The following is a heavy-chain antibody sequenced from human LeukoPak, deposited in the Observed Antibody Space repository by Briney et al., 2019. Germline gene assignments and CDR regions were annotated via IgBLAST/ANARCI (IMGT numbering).Heavy chain of an antibody. CDR2: IRYDGSNT. J-gene: IGHJ5*02. V-gene: IGHV3-30*02. Sequence: PGGSLRLSCAASGFTFSSYGMHWVRQAPGKGLEWVAFIRYDGSNTYYADSVKGRFTISRDNSKNTLYLQMNSLRAEDTAVYYCAKEKDIVVVPAAQPFDPWGQGTLVTVSS. CDR1: GFTFSSYG. D-gene: IGHD2-2*01. CDR3: AKEKDIVVVPAAQPFDP.